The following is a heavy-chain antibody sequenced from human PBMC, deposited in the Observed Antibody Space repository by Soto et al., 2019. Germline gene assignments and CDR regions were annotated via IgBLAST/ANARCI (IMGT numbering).Heavy chain of an antibody. CDR3: AKDSSSGGYDYLYYYYYYMDV. Sequence: PGGSLRLSCAASGFTFDDYAMHWVRQAPGKGLEWVSGISWNSGSIGYADSVKGRFTISRDNAKNSLYLQMNSLRAEDTALYYCAKDSSSGGYDYLYYYYYYMDVWGKGTTVTVSS. D-gene: IGHD5-12*01. CDR2: ISWNSGSI. V-gene: IGHV3-9*01. J-gene: IGHJ6*03. CDR1: GFTFDDYA.